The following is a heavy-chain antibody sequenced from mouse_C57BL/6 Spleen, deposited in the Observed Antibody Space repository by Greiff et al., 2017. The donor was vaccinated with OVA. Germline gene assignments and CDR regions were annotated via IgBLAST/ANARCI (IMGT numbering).Heavy chain of an antibody. D-gene: IGHD4-1*02. V-gene: IGHV1-64*01. CDR1: GYTFTSYW. J-gene: IGHJ2*01. CDR3: ARGSTGTGYFDY. Sequence: QVQLQQPGAELVKPGASVKLSCKASGYTFTSYWMHWVKQRPGQGLEWIGMIHPNSGSTNYNEKFKSKATLTVDKSSSTAYMQLSSLTSEDSAVYYCARGSTGTGYFDYWGQGTTLTVSS. CDR2: IHPNSGST.